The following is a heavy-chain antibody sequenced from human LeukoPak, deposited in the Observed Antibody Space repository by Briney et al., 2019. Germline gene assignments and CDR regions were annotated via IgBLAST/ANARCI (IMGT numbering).Heavy chain of an antibody. CDR1: GGSISSGGYY. CDR3: ARRGPRAKRRDGYNYFAGFDY. J-gene: IGHJ4*02. V-gene: IGHV4-31*03. D-gene: IGHD5-24*01. CDR2: ICYSGST. Sequence: SETLSLTCTVSGGSISSGGYYWSWIRQHPGKGLEWIGYICYSGSTYYNPSLKSRVTISVDTSKNQFSLKLSSVTAADTAVYYCARRGPRAKRRDGYNYFAGFDYWGQGTLVTVSS.